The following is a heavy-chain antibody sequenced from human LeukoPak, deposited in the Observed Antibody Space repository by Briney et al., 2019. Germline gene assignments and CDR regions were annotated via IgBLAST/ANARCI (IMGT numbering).Heavy chain of an antibody. J-gene: IGHJ4*02. Sequence: ASETLSLTCAVYGGSFSGYYWSWVRPPPPKGLEWIGEINHSGSTNYNPSLKSRVTISVDTSKNQFSLKLSSVTAADTAVYYCARVVGGDYWGQGTLVTVSS. V-gene: IGHV4-34*01. CDR2: INHSGST. CDR3: ARVVGGDY. CDR1: GGSFSGYY. D-gene: IGHD2-15*01.